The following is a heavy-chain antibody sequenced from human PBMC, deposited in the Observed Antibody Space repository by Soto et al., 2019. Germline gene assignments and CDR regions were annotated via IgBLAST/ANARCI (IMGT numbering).Heavy chain of an antibody. D-gene: IGHD4-17*01. V-gene: IGHV3-23*01. CDR1: GFTFSSYA. CDR3: AKLLTTVPTAFEY. Sequence: GGSLRLSCAASGFTFSSYAMSWVRQAPGKGLEWVSSLTGSGGTTFYADSVKGRFTISRDNSKNTLYLQLNSLRAGDTAVYYCAKLLTTVPTAFEYWGQGTLVPVSS. CDR2: LTGSGGTT. J-gene: IGHJ4*02.